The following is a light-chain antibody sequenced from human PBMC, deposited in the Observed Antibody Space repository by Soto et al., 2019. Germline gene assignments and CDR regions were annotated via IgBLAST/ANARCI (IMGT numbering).Light chain of an antibody. CDR3: SSFTTSSTRI. V-gene: IGLV2-14*01. Sequence: QSALTQPASVSGSPGQSIAISCTGTSSDVGGYNYVSWYQQHPGKAPKLIIYDVSNRPSGVSDRFSGSKSGNTASLTISGLQAEDVADYYCSSFTTSSTRIFGGGTKLTVL. CDR1: SSDVGGYNY. J-gene: IGLJ2*01. CDR2: DVS.